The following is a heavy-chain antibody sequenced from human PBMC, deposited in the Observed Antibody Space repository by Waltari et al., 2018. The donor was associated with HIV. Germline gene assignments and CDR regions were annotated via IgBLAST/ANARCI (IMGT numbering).Heavy chain of an antibody. CDR3: VRAAIYSRGCFDY. D-gene: IGHD6-19*01. Sequence: QVQLVQSGAEVKKPGASVKVSCKASGYTFTSYDINWALQAAGQGLEWMGWMNPNSGDTGYAHKVQGRITMTSNTSISTVYMELSSLTSEETAVYYCVRAAIYSRGCFDYWGQGTLVTVSS. CDR1: GYTFTSYD. J-gene: IGHJ4*02. V-gene: IGHV1-8*01. CDR2: MNPNSGDT.